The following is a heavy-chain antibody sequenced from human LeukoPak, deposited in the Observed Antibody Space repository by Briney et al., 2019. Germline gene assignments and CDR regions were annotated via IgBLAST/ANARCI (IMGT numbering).Heavy chain of an antibody. CDR1: GFTFSSYA. CDR3: AKDYSDSSGYFRVPHVFDF. D-gene: IGHD3-22*01. J-gene: IGHJ4*02. Sequence: GGSLRLSCAASGFTFSSYAMSWVRQAPGKGLEWVAFIRYDRRNQYYADSVKGRFTISRDNSKNTLYLQMNSLRAEDTAVYYCAKDYSDSSGYFRVPHVFDFWGQGTLVTVSS. CDR2: IRYDRRNQ. V-gene: IGHV3-30*02.